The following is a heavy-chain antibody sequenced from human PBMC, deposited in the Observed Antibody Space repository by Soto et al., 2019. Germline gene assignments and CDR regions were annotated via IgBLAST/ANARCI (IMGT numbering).Heavy chain of an antibody. J-gene: IGHJ5*02. CDR3: VRGGGYYDILTGYDL. D-gene: IGHD3-9*01. CDR2: MNPNTVNT. V-gene: IGHV1-8*01. Sequence: QVQLVQSGAEVKKPGASVKVSCKASGYTFTNYDINWVRQATGQGLEWMGWMNPNTVNTDYAQRFQGRVTMTRTISISTAYMELSSLRSDDTAVYYCVRGGGYYDILTGYDLWGQGTLVTVSS. CDR1: GYTFTNYD.